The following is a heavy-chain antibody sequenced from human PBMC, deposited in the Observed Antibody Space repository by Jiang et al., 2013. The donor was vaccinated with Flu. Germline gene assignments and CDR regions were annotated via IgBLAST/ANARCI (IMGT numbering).Heavy chain of an antibody. V-gene: IGHV2-5*02. D-gene: IGHD4-23*01. CDR1: GFSFYDNGVS. Sequence: KPTQTLTLTCTFSGFSFYDNGVSVGWIRQPPGKALEWLALIYWDDDKPCSPYLMNRLTITKDTSKNQVILTMTNMDPADTATYYCAHRQVDGGNSFDYWGQGTLVTVSS. J-gene: IGHJ4*02. CDR2: IYWDDDK. CDR3: AHRQVDGGNSFDY.